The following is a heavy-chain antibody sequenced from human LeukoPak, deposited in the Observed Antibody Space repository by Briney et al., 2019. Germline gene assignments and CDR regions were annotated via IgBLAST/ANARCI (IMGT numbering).Heavy chain of an antibody. J-gene: IGHJ5*02. CDR3: ARARIGGNWFDP. Sequence: SVKSSCKAPGDTFSSSPISWVRQAPGQGLEWMGGIIPLFGTANYAQKFQGRVTITADESTSTAYMELSSLRSEDTAVYYCARARIGGNWFDPWGQGTLVTVS. V-gene: IGHV1-69*13. CDR1: GDTFSSSP. D-gene: IGHD3-16*01. CDR2: IIPLFGTA.